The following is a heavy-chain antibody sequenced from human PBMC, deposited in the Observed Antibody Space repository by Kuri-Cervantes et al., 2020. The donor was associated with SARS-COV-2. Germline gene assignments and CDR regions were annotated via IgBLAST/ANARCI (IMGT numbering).Heavy chain of an antibody. D-gene: IGHD1-26*01. V-gene: IGHV3-48*01. Sequence: GESLKISCAASGFTFSSYGMTWVRQAPGKGLEWVSYISSSSSTIHYADSVKGRFTISRDNAKKSLFLQMNSLRAEDTAVYYCASEVIPNPSEKYAYYGLDVWGQGTTVTVSS. J-gene: IGHJ6*02. CDR3: ASEVIPNPSEKYAYYGLDV. CDR1: GFTFSSYG. CDR2: ISSSSSTI.